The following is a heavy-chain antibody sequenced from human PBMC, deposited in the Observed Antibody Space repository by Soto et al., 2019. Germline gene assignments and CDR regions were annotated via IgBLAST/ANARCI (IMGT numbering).Heavy chain of an antibody. Sequence: ASVKVSCKASGYTFTSYYMHWVRQAPGQGLEWMGIINPTSSTSYAQKFQGRVTMTRDTSTSTVYMELSSLRSEDTAVYYCARSLGYCISTSCYAYYYYGMDVWGQGTTVTVSS. CDR1: GYTFTSYY. V-gene: IGHV1-46*01. CDR2: INPTSST. D-gene: IGHD2-2*01. J-gene: IGHJ6*02. CDR3: ARSLGYCISTSCYAYYYYGMDV.